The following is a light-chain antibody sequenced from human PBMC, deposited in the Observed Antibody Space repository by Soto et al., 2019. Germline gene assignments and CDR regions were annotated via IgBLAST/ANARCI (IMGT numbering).Light chain of an antibody. CDR1: QSVSSSY. Sequence: EIVLTQSPGTLSLSPGERATLSCRASQSVSSSYLAWYQQKPGQAPRLLIYGASSRATGIPDRFSGSGSATDFTLTISRRQPDDFAVYYCQQYCSSPLYTFGQGTKLEIK. CDR2: GAS. V-gene: IGKV3-20*01. CDR3: QQYCSSPLYT. J-gene: IGKJ2*01.